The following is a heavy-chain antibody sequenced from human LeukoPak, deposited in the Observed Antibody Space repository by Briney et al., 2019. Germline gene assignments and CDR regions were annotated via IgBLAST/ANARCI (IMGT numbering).Heavy chain of an antibody. J-gene: IGHJ4*02. CDR2: ISGSDGTS. V-gene: IGHV3-23*01. CDR3: AKSLGVGGYTRYKGFDQ. D-gene: IGHD3-16*02. CDR1: GFTFNSFA. Sequence: GGSLRLSCAGSGFTFNSFAMNWVRQAPGKGLEWVSSISGSDGTSHYADFVKGRFTISRDNSKNTLYLQMNSLRAEDTAAYYCAKSLGVGGYTRYKGFDQWGQGTLVVVSS.